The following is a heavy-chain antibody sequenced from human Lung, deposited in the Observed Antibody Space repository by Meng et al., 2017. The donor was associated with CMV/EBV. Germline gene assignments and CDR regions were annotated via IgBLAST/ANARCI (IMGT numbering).Heavy chain of an antibody. Sequence: ASXXVSCKASGYTFSSYDISWVRQAPGQGLEWMGWISLYNGNTNSAQKFQGRVTMTTDTSTDTAYMELRSLRSDDTAVYYCARFEPLWSGYIREAACDIWGPG. CDR2: ISLYNGNT. J-gene: IGHJ3*02. D-gene: IGHD3-3*01. CDR3: ARFEPLWSGYIREAACDI. V-gene: IGHV1-18*01. CDR1: GYTFSSYD.